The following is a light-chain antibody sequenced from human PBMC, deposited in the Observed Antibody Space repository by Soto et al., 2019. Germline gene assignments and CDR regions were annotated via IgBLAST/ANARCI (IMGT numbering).Light chain of an antibody. CDR1: QSISTN. Sequence: EIVMTQSPATPSVSPGEGVTLSCRASQSISTNLAWYQQKPGQIPRLLIYGVSTRASGIPARFSGSGSGTDFTLTISSLQSEDFAVYYCQQYSNWPLTFGGGTNVEI. J-gene: IGKJ4*01. CDR3: QQYSNWPLT. CDR2: GVS. V-gene: IGKV3-15*01.